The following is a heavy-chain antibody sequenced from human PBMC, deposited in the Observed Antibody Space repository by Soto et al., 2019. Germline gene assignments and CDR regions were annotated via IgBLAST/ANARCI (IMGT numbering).Heavy chain of an antibody. V-gene: IGHV2-5*02. D-gene: IGHD3-16*01. Sequence: QITLKESGPTLVKPTQTLTLTCTFSGFSLSTRGVGVGWIRQPPGKALEWLALIYWDGYKHYSPSLESRLTIPEATSKNQGVLTMTNMDPVDQATYYGAHKGGGDRILDYWGQGTLVTVSS. CDR1: GFSLSTRGVG. J-gene: IGHJ4*02. CDR2: IYWDGYK. CDR3: AHKGGGDRILDY.